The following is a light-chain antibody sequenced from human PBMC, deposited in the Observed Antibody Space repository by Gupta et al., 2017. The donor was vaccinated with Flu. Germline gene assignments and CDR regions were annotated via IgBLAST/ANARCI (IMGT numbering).Light chain of an antibody. V-gene: IGKV1-39*01. CDR3: QQSYSTPYS. CDR2: AAS. Sequence: QIAASPSSLSASVGDRVTITCRASQSISSYLNWYQQKPGKAPKLLIYAASSLQSGVPSRFSGSGSGTDFTLTISSLQPEDFATYYCQQSYSTPYSFGQGTKLEIK. CDR1: QSISSY. J-gene: IGKJ2*03.